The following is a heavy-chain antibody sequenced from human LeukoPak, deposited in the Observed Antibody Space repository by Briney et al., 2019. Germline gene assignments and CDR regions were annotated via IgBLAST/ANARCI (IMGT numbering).Heavy chain of an antibody. J-gene: IGHJ4*02. D-gene: IGHD5-12*01. CDR3: AKDQRYSGYEPGLDY. CDR2: ISYDGNTK. V-gene: IGHV3-30*18. Sequence: GGSMRLCYAASGFTFSSYGMHWVRAAPGKRLGWVAVISYDGNTKYYADSVKGRFTISRDNSRNALYLQMNSLSAEDTAVYYCAKDQRYSGYEPGLDYWGQGTLVIVSS. CDR1: GFTFSSYG.